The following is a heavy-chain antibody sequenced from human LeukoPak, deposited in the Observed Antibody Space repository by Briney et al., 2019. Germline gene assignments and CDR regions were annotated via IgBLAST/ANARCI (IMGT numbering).Heavy chain of an antibody. CDR2: ISAYNGDT. CDR3: ARAQGMVRGATDY. V-gene: IGHV1-18*01. Sequence: GASVKVSCKASGYTFTSYGISWVRQAPGQGLEWMGWISAYNGDTNYAQRLQGRVTMTTDADTSTAYMELSRLRSDDTAVYYCARAQGMVRGATDYWGQGTLVTVSS. J-gene: IGHJ4*02. CDR1: GYTFTSYG. D-gene: IGHD3-10*01.